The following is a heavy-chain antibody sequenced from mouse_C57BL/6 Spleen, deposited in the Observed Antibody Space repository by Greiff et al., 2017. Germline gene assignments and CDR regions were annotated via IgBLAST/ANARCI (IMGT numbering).Heavy chain of an antibody. CDR1: GYAFSSSW. CDR2: IYPGDGDT. J-gene: IGHJ2*01. CDR3: ARLYYDYDHYFDY. Sequence: QVQLQKSGPELVKPGASVKISCKASGYAFSSSWMNWVKQRPGKGLEWIGRIYPGDGDTNYNGKFKGKATLTADKSSSTAYMQLSSLTSEDSAVYFCARLYYDYDHYFDYWGQGTTLTVSS. V-gene: IGHV1-82*01. D-gene: IGHD2-4*01.